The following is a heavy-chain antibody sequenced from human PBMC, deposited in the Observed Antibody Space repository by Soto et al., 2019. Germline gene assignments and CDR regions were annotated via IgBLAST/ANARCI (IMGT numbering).Heavy chain of an antibody. CDR1: GLIVSDNY. CDR2: MYAGGDT. V-gene: IGHV3-53*01. D-gene: IGHD2-21*01. Sequence: GGSLRLSCAASGLIVSDNYMGWVRQAPGRGLEWVSVMYAGGDTHYADSVKGRFTISGDKSENTLYLRMNSLRDEDTGVYFCVSRIPSWVFDYWGLGTLVTVSS. J-gene: IGHJ4*01. CDR3: VSRIPSWVFDY.